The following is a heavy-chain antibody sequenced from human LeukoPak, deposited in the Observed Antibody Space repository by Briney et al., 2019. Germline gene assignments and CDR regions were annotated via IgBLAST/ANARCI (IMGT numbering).Heavy chain of an antibody. Sequence: SETLSLTXTVSGGSISSGSYYWSWIRQPAGKGLEWIGRIYTSGSTNYNPSLKSRVTISVDTSKNQFSLKLSSVTAADTAVYYCARDGGGSYPIDYWGQGTLVTVSS. CDR1: GGSISSGSYY. CDR3: ARDGGGSYPIDY. J-gene: IGHJ4*02. CDR2: IYTSGST. V-gene: IGHV4-61*02. D-gene: IGHD1-26*01.